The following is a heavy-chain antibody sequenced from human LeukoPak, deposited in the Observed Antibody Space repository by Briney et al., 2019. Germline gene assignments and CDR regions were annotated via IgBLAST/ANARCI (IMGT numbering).Heavy chain of an antibody. J-gene: IGHJ6*03. CDR2: IYYSGST. D-gene: IGHD1-26*01. CDR1: GGSISSYY. V-gene: IGHV4-59*01. Sequence: SETLSLTCTVSGGSISSYYWSWIRQPPGKGLEWIGHIYYSGSTNYNPSLKSRVTISVDTSKNQFSLKLSSVTAADTAVYYCARDTGGAYYMDVWGKGTTVTVSS. CDR3: ARDTGGAYYMDV.